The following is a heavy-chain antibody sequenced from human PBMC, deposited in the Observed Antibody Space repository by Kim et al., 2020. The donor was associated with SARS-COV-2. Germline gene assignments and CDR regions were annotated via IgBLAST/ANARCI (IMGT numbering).Heavy chain of an antibody. CDR3: ARDRPGSSAFDM. Sequence: GGSLRLSCAASGFTFSSYGMHWVRQAQGKGLEWVAVIWSDGINKYYGDSVKGRFTISRDNSKNMLYLQMNSLRAEDTSMYYCARDRPGSSAFDMWGQGTMVTFSS. V-gene: IGHV3-33*01. CDR1: GFTFSSYG. D-gene: IGHD6-25*01. CDR2: IWSDGINK. J-gene: IGHJ3*02.